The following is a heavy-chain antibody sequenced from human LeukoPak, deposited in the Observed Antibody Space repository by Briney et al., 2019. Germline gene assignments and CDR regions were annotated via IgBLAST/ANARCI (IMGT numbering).Heavy chain of an antibody. V-gene: IGHV4-61*09. Sequence: SQTLSLTCTVSGGSIRSGSYYWSWIRQPAGQGLEWSGHIYTRGTTNYNPSVKSRVTVSLDTSKNQISLKLSSVTAADTAIYYCARVYTVMGATTVDHYHYYMDVWGKGTTVTVSS. J-gene: IGHJ6*03. D-gene: IGHD5-18*01. CDR3: ARVYTVMGATTVDHYHYYMDV. CDR2: IYTRGTT. CDR1: GGSIRSGSYY.